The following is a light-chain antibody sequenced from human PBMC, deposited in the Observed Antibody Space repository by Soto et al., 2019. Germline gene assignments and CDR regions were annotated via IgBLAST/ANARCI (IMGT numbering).Light chain of an antibody. CDR1: QGISNY. CDR2: AAS. J-gene: IGKJ4*01. Sequence: DIQMTQSPSSLSASVGDRVTITCRASQGISNYLAWYQQIPGKVPKLLISAASTLQSGVPSRFSGSGTGTDFTLTISSLQAEEVEYYYYHEYTNVPAFGGGTKVEIK. V-gene: IGKV1-27*01. CDR3: HEYTNVPA.